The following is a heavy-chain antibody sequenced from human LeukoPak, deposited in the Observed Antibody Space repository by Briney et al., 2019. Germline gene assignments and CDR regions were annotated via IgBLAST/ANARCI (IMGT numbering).Heavy chain of an antibody. Sequence: ASVKVSCKASGYTFTSYYIHWVRQAPGQGLEWMGIINPSGGSTSYAQKFQGRVTMTRDMSTSTAYMELSGLTSNDTAVYCCARLINGVRAFDIWGQGTMVTVSS. D-gene: IGHD7-27*01. CDR2: INPSGGST. CDR1: GYTFTSYY. J-gene: IGHJ3*02. CDR3: ARLINGVRAFDI. V-gene: IGHV1-46*01.